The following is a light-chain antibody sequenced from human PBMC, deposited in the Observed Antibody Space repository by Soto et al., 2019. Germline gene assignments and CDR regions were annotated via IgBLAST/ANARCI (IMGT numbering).Light chain of an antibody. V-gene: IGLV2-11*01. CDR3: CSHAGSYTLV. J-gene: IGLJ2*01. CDR2: DVS. Sequence: QSALTQPRSVSGSPGQSVTISCTGTSSDVGGYNYVSWYQQHPGKAPKLVIYDVSKRPSGVPDRFSGSKSGNTASLTISGLQAEDEADYYCCSHAGSYTLVFGGGPKVTVL. CDR1: SSDVGGYNY.